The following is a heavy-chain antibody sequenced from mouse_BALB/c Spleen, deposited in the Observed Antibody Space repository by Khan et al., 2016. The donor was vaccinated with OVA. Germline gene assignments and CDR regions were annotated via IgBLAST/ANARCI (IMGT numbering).Heavy chain of an antibody. CDR2: INTGGHYT. V-gene: IGHV5-6*01. Sequence: EVQRVESGGDLVKTGGSLKLSCAASGFTFSTYGMSWVRQTPDKRLEWVATINTGGHYTSYIDGVKGRFTISRDNAKNIRYLQMTSLRSEETAMYFCARLAYYYNSEGFAYWGQGTLVTVSA. CDR1: GFTFSTYG. CDR3: ARLAYYYNSEGFAY. J-gene: IGHJ3*01. D-gene: IGHD1-1*02.